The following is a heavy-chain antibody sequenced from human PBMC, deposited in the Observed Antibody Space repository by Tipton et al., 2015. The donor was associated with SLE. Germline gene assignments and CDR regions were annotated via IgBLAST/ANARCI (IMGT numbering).Heavy chain of an antibody. CDR3: ARDGETGTYFDY. CDR2: IKQDGSEK. D-gene: IGHD3-10*01. V-gene: IGHV3-7*01. CDR1: GFTFSSYW. J-gene: IGHJ4*02. Sequence: GSLRLSCAASGFTFSSYWMSWVRQAPGKGLEWVANIKQDGSEKYYVDSVKGRFTISRDNAKSSLYLQMNSLRAEDTAVYYCARDGETGTYFDYWGQGTLVTVSS.